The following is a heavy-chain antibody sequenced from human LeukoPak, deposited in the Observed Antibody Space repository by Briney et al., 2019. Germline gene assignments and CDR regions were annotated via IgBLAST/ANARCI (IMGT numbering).Heavy chain of an antibody. Sequence: ASVKVSCKTSGYTFTDYYLHWVRQAPGQGLEWVGRINPNSGDTNYAQNFQGRVTMTSDTSINTAYMELSRLTSDDTALYSCARDWTSGSQNYWGQGTLVTVSS. J-gene: IGHJ4*02. D-gene: IGHD3-10*01. CDR1: GYTFTDYY. CDR2: INPNSGDT. V-gene: IGHV1-2*06. CDR3: ARDWTSGSQNY.